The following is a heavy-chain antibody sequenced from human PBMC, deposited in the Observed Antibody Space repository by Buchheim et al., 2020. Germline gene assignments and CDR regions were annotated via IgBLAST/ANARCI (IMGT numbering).Heavy chain of an antibody. CDR2: ISGSGGST. J-gene: IGHJ4*02. V-gene: IGHV3-23*01. CDR3: AKDHCAGDRYSTDHDY. Sequence: EVQLLESGGGLVQPGGSLRLSCAASGFTFSSYAMSWVRQAPGKGLEWVSTISGSGGSTYYADSVKGRFTISRDSSKRTLFLQMKSLRAEDTAVYYCAKDHCAGDRYSTDHDYWGQGTL. D-gene: IGHD2-21*02. CDR1: GFTFSSYA.